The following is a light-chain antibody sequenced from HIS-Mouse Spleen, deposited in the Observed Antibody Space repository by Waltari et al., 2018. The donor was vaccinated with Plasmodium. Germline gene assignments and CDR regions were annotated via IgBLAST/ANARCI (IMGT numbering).Light chain of an antibody. CDR3: QAWDSSTVV. J-gene: IGLJ2*01. CDR1: HLGYQY. CDR2: QDS. Sequence: SYELTQPPSVSVSPGQTASITCSGDHLGYQYACWYQQKPGQSPVLVIYQDSKRPSGIPERFSGSNSGNTATLTISGTQAMDEADYYCQAWDSSTVVFGGGTKLTVL. V-gene: IGLV3-1*01.